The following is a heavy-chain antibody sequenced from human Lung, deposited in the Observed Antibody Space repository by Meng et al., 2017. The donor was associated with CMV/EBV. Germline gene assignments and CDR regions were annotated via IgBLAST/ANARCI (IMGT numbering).Heavy chain of an antibody. Sequence: GGSXRLXCAASGFXFDDYAMYWVRQAPGKGLQWVSGISWNHGNIDYADSVKGRFTISRDNAKNFLYLQMNSLRPEDTAVYYCAKDMIAATGVGYRYYYYGMDVWXQGTTVTVSS. D-gene: IGHD6-13*01. CDR3: AKDMIAATGVGYRYYYYGMDV. CDR1: GFXFDDYA. V-gene: IGHV3-9*01. CDR2: ISWNHGNI. J-gene: IGHJ6*02.